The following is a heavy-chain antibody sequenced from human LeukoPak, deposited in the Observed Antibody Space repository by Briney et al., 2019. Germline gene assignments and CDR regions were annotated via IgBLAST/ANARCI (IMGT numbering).Heavy chain of an antibody. J-gene: IGHJ3*02. D-gene: IGHD5-18*01. Sequence: ASVKVSCKASGYTFTGYYMHWVRQAPGQGLEWMGWINPNSGGTNYAQKFQGRVTMTRDTSISTAYMELSRLRSDDTAVYYCARKQEPGYSLGFYGALEIWGQGTMVTVSS. CDR2: INPNSGGT. CDR1: GYTFTGYY. CDR3: ARKQEPGYSLGFYGALEI. V-gene: IGHV1-2*02.